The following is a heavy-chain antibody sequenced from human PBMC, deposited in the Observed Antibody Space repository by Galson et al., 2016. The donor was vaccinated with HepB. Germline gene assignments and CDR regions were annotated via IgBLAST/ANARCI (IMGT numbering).Heavy chain of an antibody. CDR2: YDPGDSHT. D-gene: IGHD5-24*01. V-gene: IGHV5-10-1*01. CDR1: GYSFGSYW. CDR3: ARHAYKGLDP. J-gene: IGHJ5*02. Sequence: QSGAEVKKPGESLRISCRASGYSFGSYWISWVRQKPGKGLEWMGRYDPGDSHTGYSPSFQGHVTLSGDKSTGTAYLQWSSLTASDTAIYYCARHAYKGLDPWGQGTLVTVSP.